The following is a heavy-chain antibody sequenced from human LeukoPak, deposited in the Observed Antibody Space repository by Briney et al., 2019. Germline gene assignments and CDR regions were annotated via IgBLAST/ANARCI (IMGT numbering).Heavy chain of an antibody. CDR1: GGSFSRGCYY. Sequence: SETLSLTCNVSGGSFSRGCYYWGWLRQPPGKGLEGFGYIYYSGTTNYNPSLKSRVTISVASSKNQFTLKLSSVTAADTAVYYCARGGYSSGRYSSSAFDIWGQGTMVTVSS. V-gene: IGHV4-61*01. J-gene: IGHJ3*02. D-gene: IGHD6-19*01. CDR2: IYYSGTT. CDR3: ARGGYSSGRYSSSAFDI.